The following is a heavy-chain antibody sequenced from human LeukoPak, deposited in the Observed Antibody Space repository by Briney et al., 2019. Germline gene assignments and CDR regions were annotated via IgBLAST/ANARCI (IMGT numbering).Heavy chain of an antibody. CDR2: TSYDGSNK. CDR3: AKDNGRQYGYGFSYYFDY. D-gene: IGHD5-18*01. J-gene: IGHJ4*02. V-gene: IGHV3-30*18. Sequence: PGGSLRLSCAASGVTFSSYGMHWVRQAPGKGLEWVAVTSYDGSNKYYADSVKGRFTISRDNSKNTLYLQMNSLRAEDTAVYYCAKDNGRQYGYGFSYYFDYWGQGTLVTVSS. CDR1: GVTFSSYG.